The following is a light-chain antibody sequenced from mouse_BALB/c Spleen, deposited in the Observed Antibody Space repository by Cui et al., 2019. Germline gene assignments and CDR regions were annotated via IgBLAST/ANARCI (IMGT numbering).Light chain of an antibody. CDR1: ENIYSY. CDR3: QHHYGTPT. J-gene: IGKJ1*01. V-gene: IGKV12-44*01. Sequence: DIQMTQCPASLSASVGETVTITCRASENIYSYLAWYQQKQGKSPQLLVYNAKTLAEGVPSRFSGSGSGTQFSLKINSLQPEDFGSYYCQHHYGTPTFGGGTKLEIK. CDR2: NAK.